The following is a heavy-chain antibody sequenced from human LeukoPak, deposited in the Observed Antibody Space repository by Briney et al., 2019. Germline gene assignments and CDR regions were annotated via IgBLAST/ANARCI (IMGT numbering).Heavy chain of an antibody. D-gene: IGHD5/OR15-5a*01. Sequence: GGSLILSCGASGFTFSSYSMNWVRQAPGKGLEWVSSFRSSSSYIYYADSVKGRFTISRDNPKNSLYLRMSSLRAEDTAVYCCARSWLVYYWYYGMDVWGEGTTVTVSS. CDR2: FRSSSSYI. J-gene: IGHJ6*04. V-gene: IGHV3-21*01. CDR1: GFTFSSYS. CDR3: ARSWLVYYWYYGMDV.